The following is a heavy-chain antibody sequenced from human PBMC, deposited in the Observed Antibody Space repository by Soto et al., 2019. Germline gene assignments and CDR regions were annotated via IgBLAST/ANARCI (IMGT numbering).Heavy chain of an antibody. J-gene: IGHJ2*01. CDR3: ARIDLRWLGYWYFDL. D-gene: IGHD4-17*01. Sequence: QVQLQESGPGLVKPSQTLSLTCTVSGGSISSGDYYWSWIRQPPGKGLEWIGYIYYSGSTYYNPSLKSRVTISVDTSKNQFSLKLSSVTAADTAVYYCARIDLRWLGYWYFDLWGRGTLVTVSS. V-gene: IGHV4-30-4*01. CDR1: GGSISSGDYY. CDR2: IYYSGST.